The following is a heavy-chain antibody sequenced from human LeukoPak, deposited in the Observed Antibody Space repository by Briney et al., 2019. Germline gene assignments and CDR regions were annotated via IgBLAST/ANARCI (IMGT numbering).Heavy chain of an antibody. D-gene: IGHD4-23*01. CDR1: GGTFSSYA. Sequence: SVKVSCKASGGTFSSYAISWVRQAPGQGLEWMGGIIPIFGTANYAQKFQGRVTITADKSTSTAYMELSSLRSEDTAVYYCARDLYGGTSATFDYWGQGTLVTVSS. V-gene: IGHV1-69*06. CDR2: IIPIFGTA. J-gene: IGHJ4*02. CDR3: ARDLYGGTSATFDY.